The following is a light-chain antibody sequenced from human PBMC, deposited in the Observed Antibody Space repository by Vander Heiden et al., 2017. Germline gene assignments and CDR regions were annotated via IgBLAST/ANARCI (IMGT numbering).Light chain of an antibody. CDR2: DAS. J-gene: IGKJ1*01. Sequence: ELVLTQSPATLSLSPGERATLSCRASQSVSSYLAWYQQKPGQAPRLLIYDASNRATGIPARFSGSGSGTDFTITISSLEPEDFAVYYCQQRSNWPWTFGQGTKVEIK. CDR1: QSVSSY. V-gene: IGKV3-11*01. CDR3: QQRSNWPWT.